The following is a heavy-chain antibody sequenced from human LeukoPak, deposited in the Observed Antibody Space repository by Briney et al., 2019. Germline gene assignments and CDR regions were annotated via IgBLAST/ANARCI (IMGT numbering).Heavy chain of an antibody. CDR1: GYTFTSYG. D-gene: IGHD6-19*01. V-gene: IGHV1-18*01. CDR3: ARESLGAVAGTSDY. J-gene: IGHJ4*02. Sequence: GASVKVSCKASGYTFTSYGISWVRQAPGQGLEWMGWISAYNGNTNYAQKLQGRVTMTTDTSTSTVYMELRSLRSDDTAVYYCARESLGAVAGTSDYWGQGTLVTVSS. CDR2: ISAYNGNT.